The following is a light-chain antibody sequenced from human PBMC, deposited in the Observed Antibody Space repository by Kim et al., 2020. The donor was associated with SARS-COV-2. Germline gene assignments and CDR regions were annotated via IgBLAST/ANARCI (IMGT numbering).Light chain of an antibody. CDR3: HQFVNYPLN. V-gene: IGKV1D-13*01. CDR2: DVC. Sequence: GDRVTITCRASQAISSALAWYQQQPGKGHMLLIYDVCSLQSGVPSRFSGSGRGTEFTLTISSLQPEDIAIYYCHQFVNYPLNFGGGTKVCIK. CDR1: QAISSA. J-gene: IGKJ4*01.